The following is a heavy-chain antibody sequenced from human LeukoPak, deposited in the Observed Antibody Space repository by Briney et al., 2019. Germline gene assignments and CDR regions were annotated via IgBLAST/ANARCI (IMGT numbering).Heavy chain of an antibody. CDR1: GGTFSSYA. J-gene: IGHJ4*02. Sequence: ASVKVSCKASGGTFSSYAISWVRQAPGQGLEWMGGIIPIFGTANYAQKFQGRVTITTDESTSTAYMELSSLRSEDTAVYYCARDANSDYDILTASDYWGQGTLVTVSS. D-gene: IGHD3-9*01. CDR2: IIPIFGTA. CDR3: ARDANSDYDILTASDY. V-gene: IGHV1-69*05.